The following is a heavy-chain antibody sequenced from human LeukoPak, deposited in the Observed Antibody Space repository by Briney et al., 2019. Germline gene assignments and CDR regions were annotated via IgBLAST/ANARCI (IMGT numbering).Heavy chain of an antibody. Sequence: SETLSLTCTLSGVSISSSNSYWGWIRQPPEKGLEWIGSIYYSGNTYYNASLKSQVSISIDTSKNQFSLRLTSVTAADTAVYYCARQTGSGLFILPGGQGTLVTVSS. D-gene: IGHD3/OR15-3a*01. J-gene: IGHJ4*02. CDR2: IYYSGNT. CDR3: ARQTGSGLFILP. V-gene: IGHV4-39*01. CDR1: GVSISSSNSY.